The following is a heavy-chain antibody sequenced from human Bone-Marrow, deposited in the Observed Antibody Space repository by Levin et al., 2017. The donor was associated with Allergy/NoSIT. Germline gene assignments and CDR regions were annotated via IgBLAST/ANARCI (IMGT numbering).Heavy chain of an antibody. CDR3: ARERYYGSGSYSNLDY. D-gene: IGHD3-10*01. V-gene: IGHV3-74*01. CDR1: GFTFSSYW. CDR2: INSDGSST. J-gene: IGHJ4*02. Sequence: GGSLRLSCAASGFTFSSYWMHWVRQAPGKGLVWVSRINSDGSSTSYADSVKGRFTISRDNAKNTLYLQMNSLRAEDTAVYYCARERYYGSGSYSNLDYWGQGTLVTVSS.